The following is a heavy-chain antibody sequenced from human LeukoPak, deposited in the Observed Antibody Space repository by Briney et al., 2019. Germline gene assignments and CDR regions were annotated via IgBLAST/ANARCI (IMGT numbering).Heavy chain of an antibody. CDR3: ARVYSSTHNWFDT. CDR1: GDSISTTSYL. CDR2: IYYSGTT. V-gene: IGHV4-39*07. J-gene: IGHJ5*02. Sequence: SETLSLTCTVSGDSISTTSYLWAWIRQPPGEGLEWIGSIYYSGTTYFNSSLKSRVTISVERSKNHFSLKLSSLTVADTARYYCARVYSSTHNWFDTWGQGIQVTVSS. D-gene: IGHD6-19*01.